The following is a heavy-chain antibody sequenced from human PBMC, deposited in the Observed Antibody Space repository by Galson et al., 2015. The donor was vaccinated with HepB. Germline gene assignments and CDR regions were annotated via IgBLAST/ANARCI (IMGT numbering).Heavy chain of an antibody. J-gene: IGHJ3*02. CDR1: GFTVRSNY. CDR2: IYSGGST. V-gene: IGHV3-53*04. CDR3: ARESPASMITFGGVITRGAFDI. D-gene: IGHD3-16*02. Sequence: CAASGFTVRSNYMSWVRQAPGKGLEWVSVIYSGGSTYYADSVKGRFTISRHNSKNTLYLQMNSLRAEDTAVYYCARESPASMITFGGVITRGAFDIWGQGTMVTVSS.